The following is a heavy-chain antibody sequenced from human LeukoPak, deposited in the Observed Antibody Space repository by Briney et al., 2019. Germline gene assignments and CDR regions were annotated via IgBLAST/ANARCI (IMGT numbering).Heavy chain of an antibody. CDR3: ARERSIYYDSSGLHSS. D-gene: IGHD3-22*01. V-gene: IGHV3-53*01. Sequence: GGSLRLSCAASGFTVSSNYMSWVRQAPGKGLEWVSVISSGGTTYYADSVKGRFTISRDNSKNTLYLQMNSLRAEDTAVYYCARERSIYYDSSGLHSSWGQGTLVTVSS. CDR1: GFTVSSNY. CDR2: ISSGGTT. J-gene: IGHJ5*02.